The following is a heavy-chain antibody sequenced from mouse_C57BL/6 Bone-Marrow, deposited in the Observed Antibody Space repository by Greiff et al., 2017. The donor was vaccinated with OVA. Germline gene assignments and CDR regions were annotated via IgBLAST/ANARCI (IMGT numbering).Heavy chain of an antibody. J-gene: IGHJ4*01. D-gene: IGHD2-3*01. CDR1: DSEVFPIAY. CDR2: ILTSIGRT. Sequence: SGSELRSPGSSVKLSCKDFDSEVFPIAYMSWVRQKPGHGFEWIGGILTSIGRTIYGEKFEDKATLDADTLSNTAYLELNSLTSEDSAIYYCARWDGYSLYAMDYWGQGTSVTVSS. V-gene: IGHV15-2*01. CDR3: ARWDGYSLYAMDY.